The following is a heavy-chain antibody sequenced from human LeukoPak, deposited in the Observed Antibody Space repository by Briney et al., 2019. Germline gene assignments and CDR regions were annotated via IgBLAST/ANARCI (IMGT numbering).Heavy chain of an antibody. Sequence: GGSLRLSCAASGFTFSSYSMNWVRQAPGKGLEWVSSISSSSSYIYYADSVKGRFTISRDNAKNSLYLQMNSLRAEGTAVYYCARDNDSSGYYIIWGQGTLVTVSS. CDR2: ISSSSSYI. J-gene: IGHJ4*02. D-gene: IGHD3-22*01. CDR1: GFTFSSYS. V-gene: IGHV3-21*01. CDR3: ARDNDSSGYYII.